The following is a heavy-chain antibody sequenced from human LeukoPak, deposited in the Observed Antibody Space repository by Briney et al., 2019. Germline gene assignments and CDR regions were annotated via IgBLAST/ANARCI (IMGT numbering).Heavy chain of an antibody. D-gene: IGHD5-12*01. V-gene: IGHV3-23*01. J-gene: IGHJ3*01. Sequence: GGSLRLSCATSGFSFNTYAMSWVRQATGKGLDWVSSISRSGDSSYYADSVKGRLTISRENSKNILYLQMKSPRAGDTAVYYCARDKSVLDGGYECTFAVWGQGTVATVSS. CDR3: ARDKSVLDGGYECTFAV. CDR1: GFSFNTYA. CDR2: ISRSGDSS.